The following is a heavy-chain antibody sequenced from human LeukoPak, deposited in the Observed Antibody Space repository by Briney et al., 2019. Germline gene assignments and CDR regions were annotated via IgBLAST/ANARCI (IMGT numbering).Heavy chain of an antibody. J-gene: IGHJ6*03. CDR1: GGSISSGDYY. D-gene: IGHD5-18*01. CDR2: IYYSGST. Sequence: SQTLSLTCTVSGGSISSGDYYWSWIRQPPGKGLEWIGYIYYSGSTYYNPSLKSRVTISVDTSKNQFPLKLSSVTAADTAVYYCARAIDGYSYDRGYYMDVWGKGTTVTVSS. V-gene: IGHV4-30-4*08. CDR3: ARAIDGYSYDRGYYMDV.